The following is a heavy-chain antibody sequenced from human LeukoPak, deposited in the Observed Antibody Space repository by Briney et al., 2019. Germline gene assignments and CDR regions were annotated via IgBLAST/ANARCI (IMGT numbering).Heavy chain of an antibody. CDR2: VSYDGSSK. CDR1: GFTFRSYA. CDR3: ARDILATTASLDY. J-gene: IGHJ4*02. Sequence: GGSLRLSCAASGFTFRSYAMHWVRQAPGKELEWVAVVSYDGSSKYYADSVKGRFTISRDNSKNTLYLQMNSPRPEDTAVYSCARDILATTASLDYWGQGTLVTVSS. V-gene: IGHV3-30-3*01. D-gene: IGHD5-12*01.